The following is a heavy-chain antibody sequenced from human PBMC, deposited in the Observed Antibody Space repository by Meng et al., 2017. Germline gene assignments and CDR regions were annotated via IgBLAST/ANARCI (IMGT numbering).Heavy chain of an antibody. V-gene: IGHV6-1*01. Sequence: HVQRQQSGPGLVTPSQTLSLICAISGDSVSSNIAAWNWLRRSPSRGLEWLGRTYYRSKWYNDYAVSVKSRITINPDTSKNQFSLQLNSVAPEDTAVYYCARGTGQTGHFDYWGQGTLVTVSS. CDR2: TYYRSKWYN. D-gene: IGHD3-9*01. CDR3: ARGTGQTGHFDY. CDR1: GDSVSSNIAA. J-gene: IGHJ4*02.